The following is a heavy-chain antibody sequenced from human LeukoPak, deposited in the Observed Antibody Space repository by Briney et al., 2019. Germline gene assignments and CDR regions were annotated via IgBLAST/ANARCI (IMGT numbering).Heavy chain of an antibody. CDR1: GFTFSSYA. CDR3: AREVLPSGSFDY. D-gene: IGHD1-26*01. CDR2: ISYDGSNK. J-gene: IGHJ4*02. Sequence: PGGSLRLSCAASGFTFSSYAMHWVRQAPGKGLEWVAVISYDGSNKYYADSVKGRFTISRDNSKNRRYLQMNSLRAEDTAVYYCAREVLPSGSFDYWGQGTLVTVSS. V-gene: IGHV3-30-3*01.